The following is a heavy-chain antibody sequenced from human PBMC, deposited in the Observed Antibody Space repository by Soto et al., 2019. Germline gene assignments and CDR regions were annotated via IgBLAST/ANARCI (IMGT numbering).Heavy chain of an antibody. D-gene: IGHD6-13*01. CDR2: ISPMSGTT. CDR3: ARDPMSVAAAGRLDWFDP. V-gene: IGHV1-69*01. J-gene: IGHJ5*02. Sequence: QVQLVQSGTEVKKPGSSVKVSCKAPGGTFGTYVISWLRQAPGQGLEWMGGISPMSGTTDYAQEFQGRVTITADELTTTAYLELSSLRSDDTAVYYCARDPMSVAAAGRLDWFDPWGQGTLVTVSS. CDR1: GGTFGTYV.